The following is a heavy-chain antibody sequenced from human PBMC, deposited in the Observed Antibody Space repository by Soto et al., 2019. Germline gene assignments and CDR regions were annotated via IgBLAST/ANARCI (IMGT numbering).Heavy chain of an antibody. V-gene: IGHV1-69*01. D-gene: IGHD6-13*01. CDR2: IIPIFGTA. CDR1: GGTFSSYA. J-gene: IGHJ5*02. Sequence: VKVSCKASGGTFSSYAISWVRQAPGQGLEWMGGIIPIFGTANYAQKFQGRVTITADESTSTAYMELSSLRSEDTAVYYCARDLEGGIAFFDPWGQGTLVTVSS. CDR3: ARDLEGGIAFFDP.